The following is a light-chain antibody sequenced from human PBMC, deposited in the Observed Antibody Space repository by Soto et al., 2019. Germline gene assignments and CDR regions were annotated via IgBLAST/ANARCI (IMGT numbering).Light chain of an antibody. CDR3: QQTFGIFPWT. CDR2: AAS. CDR1: QSIRDY. Sequence: DIQMTLSPSSLSASVGDRVTITCRASQSIRDYLNWYQHKPGMAPQLLIYAASNLQTGVPSRFSGSGSGTEFTLTIASLQPEDSATYYCQQTFGIFPWTFGQGTKVDIK. J-gene: IGKJ1*01. V-gene: IGKV1-39*01.